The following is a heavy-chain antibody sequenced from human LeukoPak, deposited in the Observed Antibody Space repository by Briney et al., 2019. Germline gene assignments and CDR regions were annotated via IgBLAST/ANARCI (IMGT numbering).Heavy chain of an antibody. Sequence: PSETLSLTCTVSGGSISSYYWSWIRQPAGKGLEWIGRIYTSGSTNYNPSLKSRVTISVDTSKNQFSLKLSSVTAADTAVYYCARQGLTYYDILTGYSHHWFDPWGQGTLVTVSS. V-gene: IGHV4-4*07. CDR1: GGSISSYY. CDR3: ARQGLTYYDILTGYSHHWFDP. CDR2: IYTSGST. D-gene: IGHD3-9*01. J-gene: IGHJ5*02.